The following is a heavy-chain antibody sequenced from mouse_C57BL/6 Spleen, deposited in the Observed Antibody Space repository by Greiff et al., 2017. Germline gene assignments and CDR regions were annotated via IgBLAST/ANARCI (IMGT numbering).Heavy chain of an antibody. Sequence: VQLQQPGAELVKPGASVKLSCKASGYTFTSYWMQWVKQRPGRGLEWIGEIDPSDSYTNYNQKFKGKATLTVDTSASTAYMQVSSLTSEDSAVYYWAKCYYGSPWYFDVGGTGTTVTVSS. V-gene: IGHV1-50*01. D-gene: IGHD1-1*01. CDR1: GYTFTSYW. CDR2: IDPSDSYT. J-gene: IGHJ1*03. CDR3: AKCYYGSPWYFDV.